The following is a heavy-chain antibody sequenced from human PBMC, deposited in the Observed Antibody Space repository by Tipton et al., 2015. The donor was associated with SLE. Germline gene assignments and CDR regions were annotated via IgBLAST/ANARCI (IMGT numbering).Heavy chain of an antibody. CDR3: ARDRGGLVDTGMIEY. V-gene: IGHV3-9*01. Sequence: SLRLSCAASGFTLSSFGMHWVRQVPGRGLEWVSGIGWNSGSIDYADSVKGRFTISRDNAKDSLFLQMNSLRVEDTALYFCARDRGGLVDTGMIEYWGQGTLVTVSS. J-gene: IGHJ4*02. CDR1: GFTLSSFG. CDR2: IGWNSGSI. D-gene: IGHD5-18*01.